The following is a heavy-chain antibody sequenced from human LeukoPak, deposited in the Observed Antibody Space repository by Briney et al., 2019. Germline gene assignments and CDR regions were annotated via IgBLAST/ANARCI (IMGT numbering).Heavy chain of an antibody. Sequence: KDGGSLRLSCAASGFTFSDYYMSWIRQAPGKGLEWVSYISSSSSYTNYADSVKGRFTISRDNAKNSLDLQMNSLRAEDTAVYYCGGYSSSWLAFDIWGQGTMVTVSS. J-gene: IGHJ3*02. CDR3: GGYSSSWLAFDI. CDR2: ISSSSSYT. D-gene: IGHD6-13*01. V-gene: IGHV3-11*06. CDR1: GFTFSDYY.